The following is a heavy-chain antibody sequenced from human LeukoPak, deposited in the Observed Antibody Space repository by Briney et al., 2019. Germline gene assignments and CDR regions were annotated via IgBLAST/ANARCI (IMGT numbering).Heavy chain of an antibody. D-gene: IGHD1-1*01. CDR3: ARHRQNRYNWNDGFDY. V-gene: IGHV4-39*01. J-gene: IGHJ4*02. Sequence: SETLSLTCTVSGGSINSYYWGWIRQPPGKGLEWIGSIYYSGSTYYSPSLKSRVTISVDRSKNQSSLKLNSVTAADTAVYYCARHRQNRYNWNDGFDYWGQGTLVTVSS. CDR2: IYYSGST. CDR1: GGSINSYY.